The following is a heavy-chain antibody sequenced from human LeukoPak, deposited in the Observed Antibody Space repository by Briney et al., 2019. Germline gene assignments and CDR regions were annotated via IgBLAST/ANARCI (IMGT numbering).Heavy chain of an antibody. J-gene: IGHJ4*02. Sequence: GGSLRLSCAASGFTFSSYAMHWVRQAPGKGREWVAVISYDGSNKYYADSVKGRFTISRDNSKNTLYLQMNSLRAEDTAVYYCARDSSDYVWGSYRYTHFDYWGQGTLVTVSS. CDR1: GFTFSSYA. D-gene: IGHD3-16*02. CDR3: ARDSSDYVWGSYRYTHFDY. CDR2: ISYDGSNK. V-gene: IGHV3-30*04.